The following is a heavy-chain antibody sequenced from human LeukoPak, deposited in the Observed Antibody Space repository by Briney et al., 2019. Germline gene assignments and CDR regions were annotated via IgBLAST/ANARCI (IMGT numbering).Heavy chain of an antibody. V-gene: IGHV1-69*04. J-gene: IGHJ1*01. CDR1: GGTFSSYA. Sequence: ASVKVSCKASGGTFSSYAISWVRQAPGQGLEWMGRIIPILGIANYARKFQGRVTITADKSTSTAYMELSSLRSEDTAVYYCARPFGSSWSFGFQHWGQGTLVTVSS. CDR3: ARPFGSSWSFGFQH. CDR2: IIPILGIA. D-gene: IGHD6-13*01.